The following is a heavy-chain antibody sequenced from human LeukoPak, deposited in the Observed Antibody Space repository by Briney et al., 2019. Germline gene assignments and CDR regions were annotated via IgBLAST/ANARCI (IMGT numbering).Heavy chain of an antibody. CDR3: ARVEDTIAAAGTHFQH. V-gene: IGHV4-59*01. Sequence: PSETLSLTCTASGGSISSYYWSWIRQPPGKGLEWVGYIYYSGSTNYNPSLKSRVTISVDTSKNQFSLKLSSVTAADTAVYYCARVEDTIAAAGTHFQHWGQGTLVTVSS. CDR2: IYYSGST. J-gene: IGHJ1*01. D-gene: IGHD6-13*01. CDR1: GGSISSYY.